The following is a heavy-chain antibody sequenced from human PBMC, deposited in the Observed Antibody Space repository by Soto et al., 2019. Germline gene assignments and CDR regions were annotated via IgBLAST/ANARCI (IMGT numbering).Heavy chain of an antibody. CDR2: TSHLENT. J-gene: IGHJ4*02. D-gene: IGHD5-12*01. V-gene: IGHV4-30-2*06. CDR1: GASISYGGFS. Sequence: PSETLSLTCTVSGASISYGGFSWSWIRQSPGKGLEWIGYTSHLENTYFHPSFKSRLTMSIDRSRNHFSLNLSSVTAADRAVYYCVRGGGYDPFDYWGQGVLVTVSS. CDR3: VRGGGYDPFDY.